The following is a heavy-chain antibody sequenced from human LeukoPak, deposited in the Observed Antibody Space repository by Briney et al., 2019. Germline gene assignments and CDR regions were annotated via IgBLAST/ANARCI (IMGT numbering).Heavy chain of an antibody. V-gene: IGHV1-69*01. D-gene: IGHD3-10*01. J-gene: IGHJ5*02. CDR3: ARDQVVRGVIRNWFDP. CDR1: GGTFSSYA. Sequence: SVKVSCKASGGTFSSYAISWVRQAPGQGLEWVGGIITIFGTENYAQKFQGRVTITADESTSTAYMELSSLRSEDTAVYYCARDQVVRGVIRNWFDPWGQGTLVTVSS. CDR2: IITIFGTE.